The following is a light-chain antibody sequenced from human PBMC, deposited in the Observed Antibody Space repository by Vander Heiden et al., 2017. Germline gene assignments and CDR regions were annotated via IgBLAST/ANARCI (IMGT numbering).Light chain of an antibody. J-gene: IGLJ2*01. CDR1: NIGTQN. Sequence: SYVLTQPPSVSVAPGQTARITCGGNNIGTQNVHGYRQKPAQAPVLIVFNNGDRPSGLPVCISGSNSGNTATVTMSRVEAGDEADYYCHVWYYGSDHVALGGGTKLTVL. V-gene: IGLV3-21*02. CDR3: HVWYYGSDHVA. CDR2: NNG.